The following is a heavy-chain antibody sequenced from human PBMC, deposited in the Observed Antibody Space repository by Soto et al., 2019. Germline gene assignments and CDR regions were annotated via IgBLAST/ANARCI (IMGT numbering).Heavy chain of an antibody. Sequence: GGSLRLSCTASGFTFGDYAMSWFRQAPGKGLEWVGFIRSKAYGGTTEYAASVKGRFTISRDDSKSIAYLQMNSLKTEDTAVYYCTRDGITIFGVVGYYYYYGMDVWGQGTTVTVSS. CDR1: GFTFGDYA. V-gene: IGHV3-49*03. D-gene: IGHD3-3*01. CDR3: TRDGITIFGVVGYYYYYGMDV. CDR2: IRSKAYGGTT. J-gene: IGHJ6*02.